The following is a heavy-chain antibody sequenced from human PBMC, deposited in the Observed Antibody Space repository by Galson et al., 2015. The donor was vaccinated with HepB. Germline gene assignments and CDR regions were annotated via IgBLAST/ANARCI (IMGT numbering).Heavy chain of an antibody. CDR2: MNPNSGNT. CDR3: ARVRREAWDYYYGMDV. D-gene: IGHD5-24*01. CDR1: GYTFTSYD. V-gene: IGHV1-8*01. J-gene: IGHJ6*02. Sequence: SVKVSCKASGYTFTSYDINWVRQATGQGLEWMGWMNPNSGNTGYAQKFQGRVTMTRNTSISTAYMELSSLRSEDTAVYYCARVRREAWDYYYGMDVWGQGTTVTVSS.